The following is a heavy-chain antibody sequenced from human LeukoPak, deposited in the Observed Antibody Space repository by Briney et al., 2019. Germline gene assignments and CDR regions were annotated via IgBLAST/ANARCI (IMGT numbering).Heavy chain of an antibody. Sequence: PGGSLRLSCAASGFTFSSYAMSWVRQAPGKGLEWVSAISGSGGSTYYADSVKGRFTISRDNSKNTLYLQMNSLRAEDTAVYYCAKDYYGSGSYFVPIDHWGQGTLVTVSS. V-gene: IGHV3-23*01. CDR2: ISGSGGST. D-gene: IGHD3-10*01. CDR3: AKDYYGSGSYFVPIDH. CDR1: GFTFSSYA. J-gene: IGHJ4*02.